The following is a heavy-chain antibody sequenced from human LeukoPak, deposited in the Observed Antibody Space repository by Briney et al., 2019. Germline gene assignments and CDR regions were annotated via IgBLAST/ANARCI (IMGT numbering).Heavy chain of an antibody. V-gene: IGHV3-15*01. CDR3: TTGAGFGELLFDAFDI. J-gene: IGHJ3*02. CDR2: IKSKTDGGTT. CDR1: GFSFSNYW. D-gene: IGHD3-10*01. Sequence: GGSLRLSCAASGFSFSNYWMTWVRQAPGKGLEWVGRIKSKTDGGTTDYAAPVKGRFTISRDDSKNTLYLQMNSLKTEDTAVYYCTTGAGFGELLFDAFDIWGQGTMVTVSS.